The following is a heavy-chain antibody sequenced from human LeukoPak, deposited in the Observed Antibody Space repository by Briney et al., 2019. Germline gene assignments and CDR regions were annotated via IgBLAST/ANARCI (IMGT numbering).Heavy chain of an antibody. CDR3: ASSSTQWLASSGAFDI. CDR1: GGSISSSSYY. J-gene: IGHJ3*02. CDR2: IYYSGST. D-gene: IGHD6-19*01. V-gene: IGHV4-39*07. Sequence: SETLSLTCTVSGGSISSSSYYWGWIRQPPGKGLEWIGSIYYSGSTYYNPSLKSRVTISVDTSKNQFSLKLSSVTAADTAVYYCASSSTQWLASSGAFDIWGQGTMVTVSS.